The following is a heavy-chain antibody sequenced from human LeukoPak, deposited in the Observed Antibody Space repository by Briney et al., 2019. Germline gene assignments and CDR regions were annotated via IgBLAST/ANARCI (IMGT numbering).Heavy chain of an antibody. CDR2: ISYDGSNK. CDR1: GFTFSSYG. D-gene: IGHD3-9*01. Sequence: GGSLRLSCAASGFTFSSYGMHWVRQAPGKGLEWVAVISYDGSNKYYADSVKGRFTISRDNSENTLYLQMNSLRAEDTAVYYCAKDPERYFDWLSDTRDYGMDVWGKGTTVTVSS. CDR3: AKDPERYFDWLSDTRDYGMDV. J-gene: IGHJ6*04. V-gene: IGHV3-30*18.